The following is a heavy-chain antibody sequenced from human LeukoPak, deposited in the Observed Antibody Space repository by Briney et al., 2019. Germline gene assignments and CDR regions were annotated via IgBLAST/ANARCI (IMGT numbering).Heavy chain of an antibody. Sequence: GASVKVSCKVSGYTLTELSMHWVRQAPGKGLEGMGGFDPEDGETIYAQKFQGRVTMTEDTSTDTAYMELSSLRSEDTAVYYCAIRYGDYVGNWFDHWGQGTLVTVSS. D-gene: IGHD4-17*01. V-gene: IGHV1-24*01. J-gene: IGHJ5*02. CDR2: FDPEDGET. CDR3: AIRYGDYVGNWFDH. CDR1: GYTLTELS.